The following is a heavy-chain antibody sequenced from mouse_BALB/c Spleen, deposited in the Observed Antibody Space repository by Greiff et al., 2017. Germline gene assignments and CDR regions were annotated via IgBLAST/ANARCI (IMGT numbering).Heavy chain of an antibody. J-gene: IGHJ2*01. CDR1: GFTFTDYY. CDR2: IRNKANGYTT. CDR3: ARDIVPVYYFDY. D-gene: IGHD6-1*01. Sequence: EVQGVESGGGLVQPGGSLRLSCATSGFTFTDYYMSWVRQPPGKALEWLGFIRNKANGYTTEYSASVKGRFTISRDNSQSILYLQMNTLRAEDSATYYCARDIVPVYYFDYWGQGTTLTVSS. V-gene: IGHV7-3*02.